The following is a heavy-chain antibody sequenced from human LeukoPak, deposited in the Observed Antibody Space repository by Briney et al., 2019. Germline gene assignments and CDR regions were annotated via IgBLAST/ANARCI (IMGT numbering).Heavy chain of an antibody. J-gene: IGHJ4*02. CDR3: AKSDDSSGYWGGYSDY. Sequence: GGSLRLSCAASGFTFSSYGMNWVRQAPGKGLEWVSTISGSAYNTYYADSVKGRFTISRDNSKNTLYLQMNSLRAEDTAVYYCAKSDDSSGYWGGYSDYWGQGTLVTVSS. CDR1: GFTFSSYG. D-gene: IGHD3-22*01. CDR2: ISGSAYNT. V-gene: IGHV3-23*01.